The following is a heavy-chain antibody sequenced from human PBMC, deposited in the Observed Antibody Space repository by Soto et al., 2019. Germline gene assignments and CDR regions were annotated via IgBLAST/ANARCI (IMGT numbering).Heavy chain of an antibody. CDR2: ISPNNGNT. V-gene: IGHV1-18*01. Sequence: QVQLVQSGAELKKPGASGKVSCKASGYSFSNYEISWVRQAPGQGLEWMGWISPNNGNTNYAQKFQGRVIMTTDTSTSKAYMDMRSLRSADTDVYYCARRQGPINTFGDVTEENYWGEGPLVTVSS. D-gene: IGHD3-3*02. CDR1: GYSFSNYE. J-gene: IGHJ4*02. CDR3: ARRQGPINTFGDVTEENY.